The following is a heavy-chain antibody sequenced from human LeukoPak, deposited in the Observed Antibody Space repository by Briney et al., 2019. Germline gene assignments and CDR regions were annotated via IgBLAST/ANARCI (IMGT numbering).Heavy chain of an antibody. D-gene: IGHD3-22*01. J-gene: IGHJ4*02. CDR2: IKQDGGET. CDR3: AAYYYDSSAFKD. V-gene: IGHV3-7*05. CDR1: GFTFSNAW. Sequence: GGSLRLSCAASGFTFSNAWMSWVRQAPGKGLEWMATIKQDGGETYYLDSVKGRFTISRDNTKNSLYLQMNSLRAEDTAVYYCAAYYYDSSAFKDWGQGTLVAVSS.